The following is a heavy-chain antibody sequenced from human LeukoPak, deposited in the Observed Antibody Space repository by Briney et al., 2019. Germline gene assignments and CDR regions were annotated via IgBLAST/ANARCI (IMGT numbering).Heavy chain of an antibody. CDR2: IYHSGST. CDR3: ARGRMFDP. V-gene: IGHV4-38-2*02. Sequence: SETLSLTCTVSGYSISSGYYWGWIRQPPGKGLEWIGSIYHSGSTYYNPSLKSRVTISVDTSKNQFSLKLSSVTAADTAAYYCARGRMFDPWGRGTLVTVSS. D-gene: IGHD1-14*01. J-gene: IGHJ5*02. CDR1: GYSISSGYY.